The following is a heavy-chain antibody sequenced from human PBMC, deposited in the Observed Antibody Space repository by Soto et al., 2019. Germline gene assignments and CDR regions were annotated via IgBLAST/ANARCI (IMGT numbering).Heavy chain of an antibody. CDR1: GFTFGDYA. CDR3: TRDDQVAGTRWYYYYGMDV. Sequence: PGGSLRLSCTASGFTFGDYAMSWVRQAPGKGLEWVGFIRSKAYGGTTEYAASVKGRFTISRDDSKSIAYQQMNSLKTEDTAVYYCTRDDQVAGTRWYYYYGMDVWGQGTTVTVSS. V-gene: IGHV3-49*04. D-gene: IGHD6-13*01. J-gene: IGHJ6*02. CDR2: IRSKAYGGTT.